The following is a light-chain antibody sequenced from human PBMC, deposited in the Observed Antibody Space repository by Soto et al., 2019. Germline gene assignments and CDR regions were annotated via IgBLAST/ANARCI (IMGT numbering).Light chain of an antibody. CDR2: SNN. J-gene: IGLJ1*01. CDR1: SSNIGSNT. CDR3: ASGNNSRNGYV. Sequence: QSVLTQPPSASGTPGQRVTISCSGSSSNIGSNTVNWYQQLPGTATKLLIYSNNQRPSVVPDRFSGSKSGSSASLSISGLQSDEAADYYCASGNNSRNGYVFGTGTKVTVL. V-gene: IGLV1-44*01.